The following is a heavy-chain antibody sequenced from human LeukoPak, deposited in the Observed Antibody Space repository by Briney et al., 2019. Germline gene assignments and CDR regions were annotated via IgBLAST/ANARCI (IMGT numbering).Heavy chain of an antibody. V-gene: IGHV3-11*01. CDR3: ARDRLGDYDHSGYYDK. J-gene: IGHJ4*02. Sequence: LSLTCAVYGGSFSDYYMSWIRQAPGKGLEWVSYICDSGRTIYYADSVKGRFTISRDNAKNSVYLQMNNLRAEDTAVYYCARDRLGDYDHSGYYDKWGQGTLVTVSS. CDR2: ICDSGRTI. D-gene: IGHD3-22*01. CDR1: GGSFSDYY.